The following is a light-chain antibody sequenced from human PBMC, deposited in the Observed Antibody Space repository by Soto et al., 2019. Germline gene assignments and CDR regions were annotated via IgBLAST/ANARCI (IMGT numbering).Light chain of an antibody. CDR2: EGS. CDR3: CSYARSSTYV. CDR1: SGGVGSYNL. J-gene: IGLJ1*01. Sequence: QSVLTQPASVSGSPGQSITISCTGTSGGVGSYNLVSWYQHHPGKAPKLMIYEGSKRPSGVSNRFSGSKSGSTASLTISGLQAEDEADYYCCSYARSSTYVFGTGTKLTVL. V-gene: IGLV2-23*01.